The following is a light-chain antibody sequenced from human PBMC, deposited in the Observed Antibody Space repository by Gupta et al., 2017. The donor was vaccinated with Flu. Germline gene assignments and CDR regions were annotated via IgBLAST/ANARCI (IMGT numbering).Light chain of an antibody. CDR3: KVWDSSPDQGI. Sequence: SYVLTQPPSVSVAPGKTARIACGGNNIGSKTVHWYQQKPGQAPVLVVYEDSGRPSGIPERFSGSNSVKKATRTISRVEAGDEADYYCKVWDSSPDQGILGGGTRLPVL. CDR2: EDS. CDR1: NIGSKT. J-gene: IGLJ2*01. V-gene: IGLV3-21*03.